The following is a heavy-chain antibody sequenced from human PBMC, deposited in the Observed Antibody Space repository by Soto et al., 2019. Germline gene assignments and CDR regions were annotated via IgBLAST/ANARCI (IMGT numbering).Heavy chain of an antibody. D-gene: IGHD3-10*01. CDR3: ARTLRGRGVKYFDD. J-gene: IGHJ4*02. Sequence: PSQTLSLTCAISGDSVSNNSVAWNWVRQSPSRGLEWLGRTYYRSKWHYDYAPSVRSLITNNPDTSKNHFSLQLNSVSPEDAAVYYCARTLRGRGVKYFDDWGQGTLVTVSS. CDR2: TYYRSKWHY. CDR1: GDSVSNNSVA. V-gene: IGHV6-1*01.